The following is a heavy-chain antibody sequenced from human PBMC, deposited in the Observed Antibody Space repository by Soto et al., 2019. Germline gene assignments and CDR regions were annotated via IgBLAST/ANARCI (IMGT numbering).Heavy chain of an antibody. Sequence: EVLLVESGGGQVKPGGSLRLSCAASGFTFGSYSMVWVRQAPEKGLEWVSSIGGSSGHIYYADSVKGRLTISRDNAKNSLYLQMNSLRVEDTAVYYCARTNGAYSNYFDYWGQGTLVTVSS. CDR3: ARTNGAYSNYFDY. V-gene: IGHV3-21*01. CDR1: GFTFGSYS. D-gene: IGHD2-8*01. J-gene: IGHJ4*02. CDR2: IGGSSGHI.